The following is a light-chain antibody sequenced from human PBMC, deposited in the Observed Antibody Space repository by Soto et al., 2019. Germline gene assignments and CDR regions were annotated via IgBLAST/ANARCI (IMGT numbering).Light chain of an antibody. J-gene: IGKJ1*01. Sequence: EIAWTQSPGTLSLSPGERATLSCRASQSVSSSYLAWYQQKPGQAPRLLIYGASSRATGIPDRFSGSGSGTDFTLTNSRMEPEDFAVYYCQQYGRSPRTFGQGTKVEIK. CDR1: QSVSSSY. CDR2: GAS. CDR3: QQYGRSPRT. V-gene: IGKV3-20*01.